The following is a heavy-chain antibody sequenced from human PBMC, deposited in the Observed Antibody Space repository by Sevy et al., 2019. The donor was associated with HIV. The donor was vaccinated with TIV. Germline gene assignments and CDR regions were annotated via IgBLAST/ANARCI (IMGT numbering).Heavy chain of an antibody. J-gene: IGHJ4*02. V-gene: IGHV1-18*01. CDR3: ARDFSYGDPYYLDY. CDR2: ISAYNGNT. CDR1: GYTFTSYG. D-gene: IGHD4-17*01. Sequence: ASVKVSCKASGYTFTSYGISWVRQAPGQGLEWMGWISAYNGNTNYAQKLQGRVTMTTDTSTSTAYMELRSLRSDDPAVYYCARDFSYGDPYYLDYWGQGTLVTVSS.